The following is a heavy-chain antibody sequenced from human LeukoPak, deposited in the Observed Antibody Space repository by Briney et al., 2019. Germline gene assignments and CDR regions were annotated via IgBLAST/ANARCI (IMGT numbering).Heavy chain of an antibody. CDR1: GSTFTYRY. Sequence: GASGKVSCKASGSTFTYRYLHWVRQAPGQALEWMGWITPFNGNTNYAQKFQDRVTITRDRSMSTTYMELSSLRSEDTAMYYCARGPRYDYVWGSYAPNWFDPWGQGTLVTVSS. CDR2: ITPFNGNT. CDR3: ARGPRYDYVWGSYAPNWFDP. V-gene: IGHV1-45*02. J-gene: IGHJ5*02. D-gene: IGHD3-16*01.